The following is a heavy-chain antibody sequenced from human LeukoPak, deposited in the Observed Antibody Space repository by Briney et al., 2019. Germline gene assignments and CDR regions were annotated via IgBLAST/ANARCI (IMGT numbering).Heavy chain of an antibody. CDR2: ISGSGENT. J-gene: IGHJ1*01. D-gene: IGHD6-19*01. CDR3: ASRWYTSGWYFHR. CDR1: GFTFSSYA. V-gene: IGHV3-23*01. Sequence: GGSLTLSCAASGFTFSSYAMSWVRQAPGKGLEWVSAISGSGENTYYADSVKGRFTISRDNSKNTLYLQMNSLRAEDTAVYYCASRWYTSGWYFHRWGQGTLATVSS.